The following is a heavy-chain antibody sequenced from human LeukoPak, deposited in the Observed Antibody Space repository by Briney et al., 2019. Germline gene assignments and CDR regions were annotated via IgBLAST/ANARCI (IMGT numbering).Heavy chain of an antibody. V-gene: IGHV3-49*03. CDR3: TTAYCGGVCNAADYYYYMDV. CDR2: IRSKAYGGTT. J-gene: IGHJ6*03. D-gene: IGHD2-21*02. Sequence: PGGSLRLSCTASGFTFGDYAMSWFRQAPGKGLEWVGFIRSKAYGGTTEYAASVKGRFTISRDDSKSIAYLQMNSLKTEDTAVYYCTTAYCGGVCNAADYYYYMDVWGKGTTVTISS. CDR1: GFTFGDYA.